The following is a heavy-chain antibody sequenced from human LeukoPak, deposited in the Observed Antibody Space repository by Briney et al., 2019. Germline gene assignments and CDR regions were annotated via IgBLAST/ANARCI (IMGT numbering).Heavy chain of an antibody. CDR2: ISSSGSTI. Sequence: GGSLRLSCAASGFSFSTYYVNWVRQAPGKGLEWVSYISSSGSTIYYADSVRGRFTISRDNAKNSLYLQMNSLRAEDTAVYYCARVVKVAVAGDYWGQGTLVTVSS. D-gene: IGHD6-19*01. CDR1: GFSFSTYY. CDR3: ARVVKVAVAGDY. V-gene: IGHV3-48*03. J-gene: IGHJ4*02.